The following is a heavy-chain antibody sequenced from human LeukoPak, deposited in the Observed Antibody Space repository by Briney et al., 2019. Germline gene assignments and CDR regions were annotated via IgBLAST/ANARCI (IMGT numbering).Heavy chain of an antibody. CDR1: GFTFSSYA. CDR2: ISGSGGST. D-gene: IGHD3-10*01. CDR3: ATWPGAWYGEDT. J-gene: IGHJ5*02. V-gene: IGHV3-23*01. Sequence: GGSLRLSCAASGFTFSSYAMSWVRQAPGKGLEWVSAISGSGGSTYYAESVRGRFTVPRDTSKNTVYLQMYSLRAEDTAVYYCATWPGAWYGEDTWGQGTLVTVSS.